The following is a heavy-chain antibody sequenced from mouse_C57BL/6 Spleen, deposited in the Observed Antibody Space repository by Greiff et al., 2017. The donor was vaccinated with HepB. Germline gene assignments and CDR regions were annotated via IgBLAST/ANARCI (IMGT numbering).Heavy chain of an antibody. J-gene: IGHJ1*03. V-gene: IGHV1-61*01. CDR3: ARDGYYRYFDV. CDR2: IYPSDSET. CDR1: GYTFTSYW. Sequence: VQLQQPGAELVRPGSSVKLSCKASGYTFTSYWMDWVKQRPGQGLEWIGNIYPSDSETHYNQKFKDKATLTVDKSSSTAYMQLSSLTSEDSAVYYYARDGYYRYFDVWGTGTTVTVSS. D-gene: IGHD2-3*01.